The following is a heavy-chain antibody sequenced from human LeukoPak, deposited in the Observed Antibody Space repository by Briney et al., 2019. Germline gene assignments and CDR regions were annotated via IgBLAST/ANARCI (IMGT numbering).Heavy chain of an antibody. V-gene: IGHV1-18*01. D-gene: IGHD6-19*01. CDR2: ISAYNGNT. J-gene: IGHJ1*01. Sequence: ASVKVSCKASGYAFTSYGISWVRQAPGQGLEWMGWISAYNGNTNYAQKLQGRVTMTTDTSTSTAYMELRSLRSDDTAVYYCARDLRVVAGRKYFQHWGQGTLVTVSS. CDR3: ARDLRVVAGRKYFQH. CDR1: GYAFTSYG.